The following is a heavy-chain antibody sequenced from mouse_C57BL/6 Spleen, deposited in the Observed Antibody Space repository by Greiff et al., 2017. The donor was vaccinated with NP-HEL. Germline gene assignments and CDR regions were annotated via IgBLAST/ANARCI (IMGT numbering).Heavy chain of an antibody. D-gene: IGHD1-1*01. J-gene: IGHJ4*01. CDR3: ARRDYYGSSYAMDY. Sequence: QVQLQQPGAELVKPGASVKLSCKASGYTFTSYWMHWVKQRPGQGLEWIGMIHPNSGSTNYNEKFKSKATLTVDKSSSTACMQLSSLTSEDSAVYYCARRDYYGSSYAMDYWGQGTSVTVSS. V-gene: IGHV1-64*01. CDR2: IHPNSGST. CDR1: GYTFTSYW.